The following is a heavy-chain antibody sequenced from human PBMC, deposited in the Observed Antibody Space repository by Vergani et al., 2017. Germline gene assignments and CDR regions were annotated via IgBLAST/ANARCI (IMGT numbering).Heavy chain of an antibody. CDR3: ASGIGAVAGTEAFDI. J-gene: IGHJ3*02. V-gene: IGHV1-2*04. Sequence: QVQLVQSGAEVKKPGASVKVSCKASGYTFTGYYMHWVRQAPGQGLEWMGWINPNSGGTNYAQKFQGWVTMTRDTSISTAYMELSRLRSDDTAVYYCASGIGAVAGTEAFDIWGQGTMVTVSS. CDR1: GYTFTGYY. CDR2: INPNSGGT. D-gene: IGHD6-19*01.